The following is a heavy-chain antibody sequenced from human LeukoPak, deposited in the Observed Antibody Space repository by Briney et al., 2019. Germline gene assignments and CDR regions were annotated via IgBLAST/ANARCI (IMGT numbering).Heavy chain of an antibody. Sequence: PGGSLRLSCAASGFTVSSNYMSWVRQAPGKGLEWVSSISSSSYIYYADSVKGRFTISRDNAKNSLYLQMNSLRAEDTAVYYCARGRNTIFGVVTKSNPNYYYYGMDVWGQGTTVTVSS. V-gene: IGHV3-69-1*01. CDR1: GFTVSSNY. D-gene: IGHD3-3*01. CDR3: ARGRNTIFGVVTKSNPNYYYYGMDV. J-gene: IGHJ6*02. CDR2: ISSSSYI.